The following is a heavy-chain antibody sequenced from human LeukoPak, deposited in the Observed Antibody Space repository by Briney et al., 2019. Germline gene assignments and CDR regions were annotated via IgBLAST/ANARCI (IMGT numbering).Heavy chain of an antibody. Sequence: ASVKVSXKASXYXXTXXYXXXXRXXXXXXXXXXGWINPHSGGTNSAQKFQGRXTMSRDTSISAAYMELSRLSSDDTAVYYCAKGYSPPGLDCWGQGTLVTVSS. CDR2: INPHSGGT. CDR3: AKGYSPPGLDC. V-gene: IGHV1-2*02. J-gene: IGHJ4*02. CDR1: XYXXTXXY. D-gene: IGHD5-18*01.